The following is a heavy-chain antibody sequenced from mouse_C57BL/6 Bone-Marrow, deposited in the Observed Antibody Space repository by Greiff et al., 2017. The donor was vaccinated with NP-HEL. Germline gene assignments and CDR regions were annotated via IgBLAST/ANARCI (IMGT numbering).Heavy chain of an antibody. D-gene: IGHD2-3*01. CDR2: IFPGSGST. CDR1: GYTFTDYY. Sequence: VQRVESGPELVKPGASVKISCKASGYTFTDYYINWVKQRPGQGLEWIGWIFPGSGSTYYNEKFKGKATLTVDKSSSTAYMLLSSLTSEDSAVYFCARRDGYLAWFAYWGQGTLVTVSA. J-gene: IGHJ3*01. V-gene: IGHV1-75*01. CDR3: ARRDGYLAWFAY.